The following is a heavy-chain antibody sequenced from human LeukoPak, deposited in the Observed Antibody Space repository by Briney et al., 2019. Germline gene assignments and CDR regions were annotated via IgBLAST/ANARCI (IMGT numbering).Heavy chain of an antibody. V-gene: IGHV4-39*07. CDR3: ATRNWGSYGMDV. D-gene: IGHD7-27*01. CDR2: IYYSGST. J-gene: IGHJ6*02. Sequence: PSETLSLTCTVSGGSISGSSYYWGWIRQPPGKGLEWIGSIYYSGSTYYNPSLKSRVTISVDTSKNQFSLKLSSVTAADTAVYYCATRNWGSYGMDVWGQGTTVTVSS. CDR1: GGSISGSSYY.